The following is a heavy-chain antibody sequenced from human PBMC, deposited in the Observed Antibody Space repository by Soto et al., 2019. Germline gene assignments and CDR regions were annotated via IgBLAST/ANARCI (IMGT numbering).Heavy chain of an antibody. D-gene: IGHD1-26*01. CDR1: GYTFTSYG. Sequence: ASVKVSCKASGYTFTSYGIRWVRQAPGQGLEWMAWISAYNGNTNYAQNLQGRVTMTTDTSNSTAYMDLRRLRSDDTAVYLFARVGEWEPSQNWFDSWGQGTLVTVSS. CDR2: ISAYNGNT. CDR3: ARVGEWEPSQNWFDS. V-gene: IGHV1-18*01. J-gene: IGHJ5*01.